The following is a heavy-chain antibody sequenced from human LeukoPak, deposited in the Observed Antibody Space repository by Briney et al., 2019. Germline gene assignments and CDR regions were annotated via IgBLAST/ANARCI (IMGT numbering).Heavy chain of an antibody. CDR3: ARGGSSGSYFDP. CDR1: GYTFTGYY. V-gene: IGHV1-2*02. CDR2: INPNSGGT. Sequence: GASVKVSCKASGYTFTGYYMHWVRQAPGQGLEWMGWINPNSGGTIYAQKFQGRVTMTRDTSISTAYMELSRLRSDDTAVYYCARGGSSGSYFDPWGQGALVTVSS. D-gene: IGHD6-19*01. J-gene: IGHJ5*02.